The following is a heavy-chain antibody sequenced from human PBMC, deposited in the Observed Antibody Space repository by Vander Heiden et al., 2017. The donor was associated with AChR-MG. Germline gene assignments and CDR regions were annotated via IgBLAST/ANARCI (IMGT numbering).Heavy chain of an antibody. D-gene: IGHD3-22*01. V-gene: IGHV3-30*18. CDR2: ISYDGSNK. CDR3: AKGDYYDSSGYIPH. CDR1: GFTFSIYG. Sequence: QVQLVESGGGVVQPGRSLRLSCEASGFTFSIYGMHWVRQAPGKGLEWVAVISYDGSNKYYADSVKGRFTISRDNSKNTLYLQMNSLRAEDTAVYYCAKGDYYDSSGYIPHWGQGTLVTVSS. J-gene: IGHJ4*02.